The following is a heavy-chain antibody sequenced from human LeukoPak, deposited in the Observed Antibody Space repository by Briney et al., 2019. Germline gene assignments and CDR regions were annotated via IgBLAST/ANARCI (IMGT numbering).Heavy chain of an antibody. CDR2: INPNSGGT. J-gene: IGHJ5*02. D-gene: IGHD3-22*01. CDR1: GYTFTGYY. Sequence: ASVKVSCKASGYTFTGYYMHWVRQAPGQGLEWMGWINPNSGGTNYAQKFQGRVTMTRDTSISTAYMELSRLRSDDTAVYYCARAYYYDSSGWFDPWGQGTLVTVSS. CDR3: ARAYYYDSSGWFDP. V-gene: IGHV1-2*02.